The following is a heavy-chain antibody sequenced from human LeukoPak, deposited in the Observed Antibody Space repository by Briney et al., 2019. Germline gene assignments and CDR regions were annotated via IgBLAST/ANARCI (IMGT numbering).Heavy chain of an antibody. V-gene: IGHV4-34*01. D-gene: IGHD3-10*01. Sequence: SETLSLTCAVYGGSFSGYYWSWIRQPPGKGLEWIGEINHSGSTNYNPSLESRVTISVDTSKNQFSLKLSSVTAADTAVYYCARPMDGSGSQYYFDYWGQGTLVTVSS. CDR2: INHSGST. J-gene: IGHJ4*02. CDR3: ARPMDGSGSQYYFDY. CDR1: GGSFSGYY.